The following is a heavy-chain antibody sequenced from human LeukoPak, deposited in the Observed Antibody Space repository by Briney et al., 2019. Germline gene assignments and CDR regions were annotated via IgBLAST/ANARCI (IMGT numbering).Heavy chain of an antibody. J-gene: IGHJ4*02. V-gene: IGHV3-23*01. CDR2: ISGSGGST. CDR3: AKDKWGSPY. CDR1: GFTFSSYA. Sequence: PGGSLSLSCAASGFTFSSYAMNWVRQAPGKGLEWVSVISGSGGSTYYADSVKGRFTISRDNSKNTLYLQMNSLTAEDTAVYYCAKDKWGSPYLGQGTLVTVSS. D-gene: IGHD7-27*01.